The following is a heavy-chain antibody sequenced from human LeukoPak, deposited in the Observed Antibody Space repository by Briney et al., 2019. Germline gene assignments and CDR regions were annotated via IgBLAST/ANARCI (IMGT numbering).Heavy chain of an antibody. Sequence: ASVKVSCKTSGYTFTGYYMHWVRQAPGQGLEWMGWINPNSGGTNYAQKFQGRVTMTRDTSISTAYMELSRLRSDDTAVYYCARGYSSGWPFDYWGQGTLVTVSS. CDR1: GYTFTGYY. V-gene: IGHV1-2*02. CDR3: ARGYSSGWPFDY. D-gene: IGHD6-19*01. J-gene: IGHJ4*02. CDR2: INPNSGGT.